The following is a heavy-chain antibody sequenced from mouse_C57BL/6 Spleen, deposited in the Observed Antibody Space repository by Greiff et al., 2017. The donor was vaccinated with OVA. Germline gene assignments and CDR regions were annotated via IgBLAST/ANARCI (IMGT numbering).Heavy chain of an antibody. CDR3: TSPRGAWFAD. D-gene: IGHD3-1*01. V-gene: IGHV1-15*01. Sequence: QVQLQQSGAELVRPGASVTLSCKASGYTFTDYEMHWVKQTPVHGLEWIGAIDPETGGTAYNQKFKGKAILTADKSSSAAYMELRSLTSEDSAVYYCTSPRGAWFADWGQGTLVTVSA. CDR1: GYTFTDYE. CDR2: IDPETGGT. J-gene: IGHJ3*01.